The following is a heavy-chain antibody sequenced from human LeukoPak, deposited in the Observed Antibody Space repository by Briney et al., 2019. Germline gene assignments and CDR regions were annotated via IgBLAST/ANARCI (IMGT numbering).Heavy chain of an antibody. CDR2: IYYSGST. Sequence: SETLSLTCTVSGGSISSSSYYWGWIRQPPGKGLEWIGSIYYSGSTYYNPSLKSRVTISVDTSKNQFSLKLSSVTAADTAVYYCARFMIVVVYFDYWGQGTLVTVSS. CDR1: GGSISSSSYY. V-gene: IGHV4-39*07. D-gene: IGHD3-22*01. CDR3: ARFMIVVVYFDY. J-gene: IGHJ4*02.